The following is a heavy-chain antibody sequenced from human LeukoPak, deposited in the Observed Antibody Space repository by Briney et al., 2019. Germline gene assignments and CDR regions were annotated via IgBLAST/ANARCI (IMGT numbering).Heavy chain of an antibody. J-gene: IGHJ5*02. V-gene: IGHV3-23*01. CDR1: GFTFSSYA. CDR2: ISGSGGST. Sequence: GGSLRLSCAASGFTFSSYAMSWVRQAPGKGLEWVSAISGSGGSTYYADSVKGRFTISRDNSKNTLYLQMNSLRAEDTAVYYCAKDLYSSGHITGWFDPWGQGTLVTVSS. D-gene: IGHD6-19*01. CDR3: AKDLYSSGHITGWFDP.